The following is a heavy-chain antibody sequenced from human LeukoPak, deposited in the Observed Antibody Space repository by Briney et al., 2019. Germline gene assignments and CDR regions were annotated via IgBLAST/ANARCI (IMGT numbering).Heavy chain of an antibody. Sequence: GGSLRLSCTASGFTFGDYAMSWVRQAPGMGLEWVGFIRSKAYGGTTEYAASVKGRFTISRDDSKSIAYLQMNSLKTEDTAVYYCTRVVSGSYFIPPDYWGQGTLVTVSS. CDR3: TRVVSGSYFIPPDY. D-gene: IGHD1-26*01. CDR1: GFTFGDYA. J-gene: IGHJ4*02. V-gene: IGHV3-49*04. CDR2: IRSKAYGGTT.